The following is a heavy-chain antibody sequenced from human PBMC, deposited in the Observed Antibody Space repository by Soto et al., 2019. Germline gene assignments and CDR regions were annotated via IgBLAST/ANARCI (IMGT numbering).Heavy chain of an antibody. V-gene: IGHV4-34*01. CDR3: TRGCVYLLQ. J-gene: IGHJ4*02. CDR2: ISQVGRA. CDR1: GDSFSGYF. Sequence: PETLSLTCHVSGDSFSGYFCNWLRQPPGKGLDWIGEISQVGRARYNPSLETRITISVGTSKTQLPLNLTSVTQPDTAVYYCTRGCVYLLQGAQGARVTVAS. D-gene: IGHD2-8*01.